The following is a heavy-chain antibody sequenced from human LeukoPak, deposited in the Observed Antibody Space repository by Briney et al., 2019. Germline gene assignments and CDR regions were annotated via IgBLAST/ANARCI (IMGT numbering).Heavy chain of an antibody. D-gene: IGHD6-13*01. J-gene: IGHJ1*01. Sequence: GGSLRLSCSASGFTFSSFWMSWVRQAPGKELEWVANINQDGSKKYYVDSVKGRFTISRDNAKNSLYLQMNSLRAEDPAMYYRARDAKPLGYSSSRYRPEYFQHWGQGTLVTVSS. V-gene: IGHV3-7*01. CDR1: GFTFSSFW. CDR2: INQDGSKK. CDR3: ARDAKPLGYSSSRYRPEYFQH.